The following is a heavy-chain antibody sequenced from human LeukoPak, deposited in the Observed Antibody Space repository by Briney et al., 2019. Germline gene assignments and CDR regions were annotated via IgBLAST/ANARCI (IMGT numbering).Heavy chain of an antibody. V-gene: IGHV4-4*02. J-gene: IGHJ4*02. CDR1: GGSISSSNW. Sequence: SETLSLTCAVSGGSISSSNWWGWVRQPPGKGLEWNGEIYHSGSTNYNPSLKSRVTISVDKSKNQFSLNLRSVTAADTAVYYCARRNAASVDFDYWGQGTLVTVSS. CDR3: ARRNAASVDFDY. D-gene: IGHD6-13*01. CDR2: IYHSGST.